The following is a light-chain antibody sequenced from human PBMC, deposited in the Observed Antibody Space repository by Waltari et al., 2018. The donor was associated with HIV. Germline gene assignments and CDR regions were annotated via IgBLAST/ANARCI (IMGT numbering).Light chain of an antibody. V-gene: IGLV1-47*01. CDR3: ASWDDILSSVI. J-gene: IGLJ2*01. Sequence: QSVLTQPPSASGTPGQSVTISRSGGRTNIGSTFVYWSHQLPGTAPKLLISKTNQRPSGVPDRFAGSKSGSSASLTISGLRSEDEAVYYCASWDDILSSVIFGGGTKVTVL. CDR1: RTNIGSTF. CDR2: KTN.